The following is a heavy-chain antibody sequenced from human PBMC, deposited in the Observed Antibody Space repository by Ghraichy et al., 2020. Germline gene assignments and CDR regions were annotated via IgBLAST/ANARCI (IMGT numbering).Heavy chain of an antibody. V-gene: IGHV4-34*01. Sequence: SETLSLTCAVYGGSFSGYYWSWIRQPPGKGLEWIGEINHSGSTNYNPSLKSRVTISVDTSKNQFSLKLSSVTAADTAVYYCARSRVYVYYYGMDVWGQGTTVTVSS. CDR2: INHSGST. CDR1: GGSFSGYY. J-gene: IGHJ6*02. CDR3: ARSRVYVYYYGMDV. D-gene: IGHD2-8*01.